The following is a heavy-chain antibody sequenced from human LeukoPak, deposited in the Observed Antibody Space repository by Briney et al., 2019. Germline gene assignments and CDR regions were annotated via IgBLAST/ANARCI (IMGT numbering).Heavy chain of an antibody. CDR3: ARVFDS. V-gene: IGHV4-39*07. CDR1: GGSVSSSDYY. CDR2: IFYIGKT. J-gene: IGHJ4*02. Sequence: PSETLSLTCTVSGGSVSSSDYYWGRIRQPPGKGLEWIGDIFYIGKTNYNPSLKSRVTISVDTSKNQFSLKLTSVTAADTAVYYCARVFDSWGQGTLVTVSS.